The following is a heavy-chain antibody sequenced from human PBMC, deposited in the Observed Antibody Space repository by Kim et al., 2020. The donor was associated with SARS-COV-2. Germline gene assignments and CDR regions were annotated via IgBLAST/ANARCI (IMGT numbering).Heavy chain of an antibody. D-gene: IGHD1-26*01. V-gene: IGHV1-69*13. J-gene: IGHJ6*02. CDR2: IIPIFGTA. CDR3: ARRRGATTPRAYYYYGMDV. CDR1: GGTFSSYA. Sequence: SVKVSCKASGGTFSSYAISWVRQAPGQGLEWMGGIIPIFGTANYAQKFQGRVTITADESTSTAYMELSSLRSEDTAVYYCARRRGATTPRAYYYYGMDVWGQGTTVTVSS.